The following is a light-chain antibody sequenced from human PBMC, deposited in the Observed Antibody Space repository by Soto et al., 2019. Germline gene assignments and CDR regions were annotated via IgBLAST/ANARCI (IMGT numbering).Light chain of an antibody. CDR2: WAS. Sequence: VVTQSPDSLAVSLGERATINCKSSQSVLYSPNNENYLAWYQQKPGQPPKLLVYWASTRESGVPDRFSGSGSGTDFTLTISSLEPEDFAVYYCQQRCNWPPNTFGQVTRLEIK. V-gene: IGKV4-1*01. J-gene: IGKJ5*01. CDR3: QQRCNWPPNT. CDR1: QSVLYSPNNENY.